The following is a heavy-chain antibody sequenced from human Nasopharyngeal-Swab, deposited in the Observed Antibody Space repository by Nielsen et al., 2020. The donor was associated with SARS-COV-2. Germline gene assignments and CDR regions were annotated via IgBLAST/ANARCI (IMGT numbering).Heavy chain of an antibody. V-gene: IGHV3-30-3*01. Sequence: GGSLRLSCAASGFTFSSYAMHWVRQAPGKGLEWVAVISYDGSNKYYADSVKGRFTISRDNSKNTLYLQMNSLRAEDTAVYYCARDLRLDYWGQGTLVTVSS. CDR1: GFTFSSYA. J-gene: IGHJ4*02. D-gene: IGHD4-17*01. CDR2: ISYDGSNK. CDR3: ARDLRLDY.